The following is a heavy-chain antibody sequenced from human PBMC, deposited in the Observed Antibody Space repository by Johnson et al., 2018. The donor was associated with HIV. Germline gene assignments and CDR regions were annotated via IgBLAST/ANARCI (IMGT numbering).Heavy chain of an antibody. J-gene: IGHJ3*02. Sequence: VQLVESGGVVVQPGGSLRLSCAASGFTFDDYTMHWVRQAPGKGLEWVSLISWDGGSTYYADSVKGRFTISRDNSNNTLYLQMNSLTAEDTAFYYCARGWVGATLRAFDIWGQGTLVTVSS. CDR2: ISWDGGST. CDR1: GFTFDDYT. D-gene: IGHD1-26*01. V-gene: IGHV3-43*01. CDR3: ARGWVGATLRAFDI.